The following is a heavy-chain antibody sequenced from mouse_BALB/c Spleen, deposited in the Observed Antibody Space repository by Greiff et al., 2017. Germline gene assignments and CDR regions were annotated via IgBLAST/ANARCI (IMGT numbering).Heavy chain of an antibody. CDR2: IWGDGST. V-gene: IGHV2-6-7*01. Sequence: VQLQESGPGLVAPSQSLSITCTVSGFSLTGYGVNWVRQPPGKGLEWLGMIWGDGSTDYNSALKSRLSISKDNSKSQVFLKMNSLQTDDTARYYCARGFTTATDYYAMDYWGQGTSVTVSS. D-gene: IGHD1-2*01. J-gene: IGHJ4*01. CDR1: GFSLTGYG. CDR3: ARGFTTATDYYAMDY.